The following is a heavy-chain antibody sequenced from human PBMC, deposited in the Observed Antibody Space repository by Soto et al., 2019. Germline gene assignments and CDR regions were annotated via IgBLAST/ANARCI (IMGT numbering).Heavy chain of an antibody. D-gene: IGHD3-22*01. CDR1: GLTFSNYG. J-gene: IGHJ4*02. Sequence: PGGSMRLSYAASGLTFSNYGMHWVRQAQGKGLEWVAHISYDGSNEHYVDSVKGRFTISRDNSKNTLYLQMTSLRAEDTAVYFCAEDSYYHDSTGYYIFDYWGQGTLVTVSS. CDR2: ISYDGSNE. V-gene: IGHV3-30*18. CDR3: AEDSYYHDSTGYYIFDY.